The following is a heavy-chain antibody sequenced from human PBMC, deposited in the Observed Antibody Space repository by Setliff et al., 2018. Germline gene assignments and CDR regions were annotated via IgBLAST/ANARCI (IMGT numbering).Heavy chain of an antibody. CDR2: IYYSGST. CDR3: ARLSWNGLRYYGLDV. CDR1: GGSISSYY. Sequence: SETLSLTCTVSGGSISSYYWSWIRQPPGKGLEWIGYIYYSGSTNYNPSLKSRVTISVDTSTNQFSLKLRSVTAADTAVYYCARLSWNGLRYYGLDVWGQGTTVTVSS. D-gene: IGHD3-3*01. J-gene: IGHJ6*02. V-gene: IGHV4-59*01.